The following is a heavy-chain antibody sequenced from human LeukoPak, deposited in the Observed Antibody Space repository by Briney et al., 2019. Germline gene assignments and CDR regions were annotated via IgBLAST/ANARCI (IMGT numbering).Heavy chain of an antibody. J-gene: IGHJ4*02. Sequence: ASETLSLTCAVSGYFISSGYYWGWIRQPPGKGLEWIGSIYHSGSTYYNPSLKSRVTISVDTSKNQFSLKLSSVTAADTAVYYCARVLIADTYYYDSSGYNVFDYWGQGTLVTVSS. V-gene: IGHV4-38-2*01. CDR3: ARVLIADTYYYDSSGYNVFDY. D-gene: IGHD3-22*01. CDR1: GYFISSGYY. CDR2: IYHSGST.